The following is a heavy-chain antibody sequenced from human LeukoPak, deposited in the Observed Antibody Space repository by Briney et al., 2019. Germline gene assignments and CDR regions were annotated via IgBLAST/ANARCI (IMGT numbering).Heavy chain of an antibody. Sequence: SETLSLTCAVYGGSFSGYYWSWIRQPPGKGLEWIGEINHSGSTNYNPSLKSRVTISVDTSKNQFSLKLSSVTAADTAVYYCARGGYSYVYYYYMDVWGKGTTVTVSS. CDR3: ARGGYSYVYYYYMDV. CDR1: GGSFSGYY. D-gene: IGHD5-18*01. CDR2: INHSGST. J-gene: IGHJ6*03. V-gene: IGHV4-34*01.